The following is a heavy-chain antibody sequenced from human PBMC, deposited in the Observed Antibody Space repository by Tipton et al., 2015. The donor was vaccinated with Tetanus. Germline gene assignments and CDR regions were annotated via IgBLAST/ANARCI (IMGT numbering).Heavy chain of an antibody. V-gene: IGHV3-9*01. CDR1: GFTFDDYA. CDR3: AKGKDWATGDFDF. Sequence: SLRLSCAASGFTFDDYAMHWVRQAPGKGLEWVSVISWNSGTIGYADSVKGRFTTSRDNRKSSLYLQMNNLRAEDTALYYCAKGKDWATGDFDFWGQGTLVTVSS. J-gene: IGHJ4*02. CDR2: ISWNSGTI. D-gene: IGHD3-9*01.